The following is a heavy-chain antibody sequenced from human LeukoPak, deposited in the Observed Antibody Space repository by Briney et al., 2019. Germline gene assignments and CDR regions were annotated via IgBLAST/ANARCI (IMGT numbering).Heavy chain of an antibody. CDR1: GFTFDDYA. D-gene: IGHD1-1*01. Sequence: GRSLRLSCAASGFTFDDYAMHWVRQAPGKGLEWVSGISWNSGSIGYADSVKGRFTISRDNAKNSLYLQMNSLRAEDMALYYCAKASHGTTGAADSFDIWGQGTMVTVSS. J-gene: IGHJ3*02. CDR3: AKASHGTTGAADSFDI. CDR2: ISWNSGSI. V-gene: IGHV3-9*03.